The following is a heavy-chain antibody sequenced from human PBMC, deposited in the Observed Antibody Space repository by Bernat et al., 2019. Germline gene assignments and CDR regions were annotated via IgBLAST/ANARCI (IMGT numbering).Heavy chain of an antibody. V-gene: IGHV3-23*01. CDR2: FGGRGGST. J-gene: IGHJ6*03. CDR3: AKGLGGNRDFYYYMDV. CDR1: GFIFSSYA. Sequence: EVQLLESGGGLVQPGGSLRLSCAASGFIFSSYAMIWVRQAPGKGLEWVSSFGGRGGSTYYADSVKGRFTISRDNSKNTLYLQMNSLRAEDTAVYYCAKGLGGNRDFYYYMDVWGKGTTVTVSS.